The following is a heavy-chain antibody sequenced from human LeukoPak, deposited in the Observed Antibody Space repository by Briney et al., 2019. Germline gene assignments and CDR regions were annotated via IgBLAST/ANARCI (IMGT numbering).Heavy chain of an antibody. J-gene: IGHJ4*02. Sequence: PGGSLRLSCAASGFTFSSYWMSWVRQAPGKGLEWVANIKQDGSEKYYVDSVKGRFTISRGNAKNSLYLQMNSLRAEDTAVYYCARRGYDFWSGYSNFDYWGQGTLVTVSS. CDR1: GFTFSSYW. CDR2: IKQDGSEK. D-gene: IGHD3-3*01. V-gene: IGHV3-7*01. CDR3: ARRGYDFWSGYSNFDY.